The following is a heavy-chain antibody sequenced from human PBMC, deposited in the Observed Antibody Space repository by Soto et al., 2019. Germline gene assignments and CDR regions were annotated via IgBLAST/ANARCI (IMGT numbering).Heavy chain of an antibody. CDR3: ARRGLRFLEWLTFDY. V-gene: IGHV4-39*01. J-gene: IGHJ4*02. CDR2: IYSSGNT. Sequence: QLQLQESGPGLVKPSETLSLSCTVSGGSISSSSYYWGWVRLPPGKGLEWIGSIYSSGNTYYNPSLKSRVTISVDTSNNQFSLKLSSVTAADTAVYYCARRGLRFLEWLTFDYWGQGTLVTVSS. CDR1: GGSISSSSYY. D-gene: IGHD3-3*01.